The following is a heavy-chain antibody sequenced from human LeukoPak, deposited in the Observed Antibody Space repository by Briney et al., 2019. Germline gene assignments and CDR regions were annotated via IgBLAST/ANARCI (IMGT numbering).Heavy chain of an antibody. CDR1: GGSISSGGSY. J-gene: IGHJ4*02. CDR2: IYYSGTT. Sequence: PSETLSLTCTVSGGSISSGGSYWSWIRQHPGKGLEWLGYIYYSGTTYYNPSLKSRVTISVDTSKNQFSLKLSSVTAADTAVYYCARLLTGDIYFDYWGQGTLVTVSS. D-gene: IGHD7-27*01. V-gene: IGHV4-31*03. CDR3: ARLLTGDIYFDY.